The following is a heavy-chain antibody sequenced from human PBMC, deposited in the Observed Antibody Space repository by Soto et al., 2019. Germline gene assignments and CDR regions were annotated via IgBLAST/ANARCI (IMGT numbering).Heavy chain of an antibody. J-gene: IGHJ4*02. CDR2: IWHDGTNE. D-gene: IGHD3-22*01. Sequence: AGGSLRLSCAASGITFRNYGMHWIRQAPGKGLEWVAFIWHDGTNEYYADSVKGRFTISRDNSKKTLYLHMNGLSAEDTAVYFCARDIYYDASGYFDYWGQGTQVTVSS. CDR3: ARDIYYDASGYFDY. CDR1: GITFRNYG. V-gene: IGHV3-30*02.